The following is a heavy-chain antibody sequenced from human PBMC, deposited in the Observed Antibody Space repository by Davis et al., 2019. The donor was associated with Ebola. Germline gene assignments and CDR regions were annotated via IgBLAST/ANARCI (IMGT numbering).Heavy chain of an antibody. D-gene: IGHD5-18*01. CDR1: GGTFSTYA. CDR2: IIPMLGIP. J-gene: IGHJ4*02. V-gene: IGHV1-69*04. Sequence: AASVKVSCKASGGTFSTYAIDWVRQAPGQGLEWMGRIIPMLGIPHYAQRFQGRVTITAEKSTSTAYMELSSLRSEDTAMYYCARDLGTAMATEWGQGTLVTVSS. CDR3: ARDLGTAMATE.